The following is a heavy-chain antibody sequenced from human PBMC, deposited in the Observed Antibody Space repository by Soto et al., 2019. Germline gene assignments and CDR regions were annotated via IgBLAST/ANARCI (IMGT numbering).Heavy chain of an antibody. CDR1: GYTFASYD. Sequence: KKSGASVKVSCKASGYTFASYDINWVRQATGQGLEWMGWMNPNSGNTGYAQKFQGRVTMTRNTSISTAYMELSSLRSEDTAVYYCARVTPGYSYGVYWGQGTLVTVSS. V-gene: IGHV1-8*01. D-gene: IGHD5-18*01. CDR3: ARVTPGYSYGVY. J-gene: IGHJ4*02. CDR2: MNPNSGNT.